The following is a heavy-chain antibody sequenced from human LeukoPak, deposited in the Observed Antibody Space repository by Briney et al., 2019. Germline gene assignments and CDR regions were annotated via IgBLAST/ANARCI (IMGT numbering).Heavy chain of an antibody. V-gene: IGHV5-51*01. CDR3: ARQGYTYGYDS. D-gene: IGHD5-18*01. CDR2: IYPGDSDS. J-gene: IGHJ4*02. Sequence: GASLKISCKGSGNSFTTYWIGWVRQMPGKGLEWMGIIYPGDSDSRYSPSFQGQVTISADKSISTVYLQWSSLKASDTAMYYCARQGYTYGYDSWGQGTLVTVSS. CDR1: GNSFTTYW.